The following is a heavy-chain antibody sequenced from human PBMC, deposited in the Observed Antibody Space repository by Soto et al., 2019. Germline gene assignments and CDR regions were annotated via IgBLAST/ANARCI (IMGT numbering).Heavy chain of an antibody. CDR3: AKGWTSAAAGTVLDY. Sequence: PGGSLRLSCAASEFTFSSYGMHWVRQAPGKGLEWVAVISYDGSDKYYADSVKGRFTISRDNSKSTVSLQMNSLRGEDTAVYYCAKGWTSAAAGTVLDYWGQGTLVTVSS. J-gene: IGHJ4*02. D-gene: IGHD6-13*01. CDR1: EFTFSSYG. V-gene: IGHV3-30*18. CDR2: ISYDGSDK.